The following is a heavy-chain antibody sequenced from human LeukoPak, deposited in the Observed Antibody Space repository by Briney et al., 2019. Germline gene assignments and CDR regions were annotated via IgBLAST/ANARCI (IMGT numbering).Heavy chain of an antibody. J-gene: IGHJ4*02. Sequence: SQTLSLTCTVSGGSISSGSYYWSWIRQPAGKGLEWIGRIYTSGSTNYNPSLKSRVTISVDTSKNQFSLKLSSVTAADTAVYYCARGNIVVVALWGQGTLVTVSS. CDR2: IYTSGST. D-gene: IGHD2-21*01. V-gene: IGHV4-61*02. CDR3: ARGNIVVVAL. CDR1: GGSISSGSYY.